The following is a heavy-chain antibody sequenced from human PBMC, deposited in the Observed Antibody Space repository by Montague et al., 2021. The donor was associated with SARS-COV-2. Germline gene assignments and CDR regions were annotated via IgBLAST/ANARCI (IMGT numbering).Heavy chain of an antibody. Sequence: SETLSLTCSVSGGSIGTNYWSWIRQPAGGGLEWIGYAYHNGRTNXNPSLMSRVTMSLDTSKNQFSLNVTSVTAADTAVYHCARSRFVVVPAAMSFGHSYFDPWGQGRLVTVSS. D-gene: IGHD2-2*01. V-gene: IGHV4-59*01. CDR1: GGSIGTNY. CDR3: ARSRFVVVPAAMSFGHSYFDP. CDR2: AYHNGRT. J-gene: IGHJ5*02.